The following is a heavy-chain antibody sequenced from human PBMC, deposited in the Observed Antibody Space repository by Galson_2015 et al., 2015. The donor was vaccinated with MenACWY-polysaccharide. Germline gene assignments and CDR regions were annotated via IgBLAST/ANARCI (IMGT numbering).Heavy chain of an antibody. CDR1: GGTFSSYA. CDR2: IIPIFGTA. V-gene: IGHV1-69*06. D-gene: IGHD5-24*01. CDR3: ARDGLQLEGFDY. Sequence: SVKVSCKASGGTFSSYAISWVRQAPGQGLEWMGGIIPIFGTANYAQKFQGRVTITADKSTSTAYMELSSLRSEDTAVYYCARDGLQLEGFDYWGQRTLVTVSS. J-gene: IGHJ4*02.